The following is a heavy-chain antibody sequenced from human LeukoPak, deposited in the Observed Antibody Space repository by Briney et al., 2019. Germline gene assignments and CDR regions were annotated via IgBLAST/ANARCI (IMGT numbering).Heavy chain of an antibody. CDR2: IYSDNT. CDR3: ARRAGAYSHPYDY. Sequence: GGSLRLSCTVSGFTVSSNSTSWVRQPPGKGLEWVSFIYSDNTHYSDSVKGRFTISRDNSKKTLYLQMNSLRAEDTAVYYCARRAGAYSHPYDYWGQGTLVTVSS. CDR1: GFTVSSNS. D-gene: IGHD4/OR15-4a*01. J-gene: IGHJ4*02. V-gene: IGHV3-53*01.